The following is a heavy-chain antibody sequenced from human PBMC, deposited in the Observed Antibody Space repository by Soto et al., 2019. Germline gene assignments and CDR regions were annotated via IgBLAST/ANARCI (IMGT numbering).Heavy chain of an antibody. CDR1: GFTFSSYA. J-gene: IGHJ3*02. Sequence: EVQLLESGGGLVQPGGSLRLSCAASGFTFSSYAMSWVRQAPGKGLEWVSAISGSVGSTYYADSVKGRFTISRDNSKNTLYLQRNSLKAEDTAVYYCAKGSGLLAWGHALDICGQGTMVTVSS. CDR2: ISGSVGST. V-gene: IGHV3-23*01. CDR3: AKGSGLLAWGHALDI. D-gene: IGHD3-10*01.